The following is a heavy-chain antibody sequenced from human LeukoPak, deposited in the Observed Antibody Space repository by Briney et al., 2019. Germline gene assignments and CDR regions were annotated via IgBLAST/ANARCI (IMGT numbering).Heavy chain of an antibody. Sequence: PGGSLRLSCAASEFTFSTYAMSWVRQAPGKGLEWVSVISHSSDYTDYADSVKGRFTISRDNSKNSLSLQMNSLRAEDTAVYYCGRDFGLSGTKRSFDLWGQGTMVTVSS. CDR2: ISHSSDYT. CDR1: EFTFSTYA. D-gene: IGHD1-26*01. V-gene: IGHV3-23*01. J-gene: IGHJ3*01. CDR3: GRDFGLSGTKRSFDL.